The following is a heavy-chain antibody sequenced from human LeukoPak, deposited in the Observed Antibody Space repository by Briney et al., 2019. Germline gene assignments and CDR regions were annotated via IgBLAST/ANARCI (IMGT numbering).Heavy chain of an antibody. D-gene: IGHD4-23*01. V-gene: IGHV4-59*01. Sequence: ASETLSPTRTVAGGSISSYYWSWIRQPPGKGREWLGYIYYSGSTKYNPSLKSRVTISVDTSKNQFSLKLSSVTAADTAVYYCARDYGGNRVMGYYYGMDVWGQGTTVTVSS. CDR3: ARDYGGNRVMGYYYGMDV. CDR2: IYYSGST. CDR1: GGSISSYY. J-gene: IGHJ6*02.